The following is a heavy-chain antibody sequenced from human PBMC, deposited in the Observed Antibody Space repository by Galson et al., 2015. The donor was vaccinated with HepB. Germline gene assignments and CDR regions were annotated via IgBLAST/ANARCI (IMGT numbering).Heavy chain of an antibody. D-gene: IGHD5-24*01. CDR3: AKSPRARGRLDY. CDR1: GFTFSDYY. CDR2: ISSSSSYT. V-gene: IGHV3-11*06. Sequence: SLRLSCAASGFTFSDYYMSWIRQAPGKGLEWVSYISSSSSYTNYADSVKGRFTISRDNAKNSLYLQTNSLRAEDTAVYYCAKSPRARGRLDYWGQGTLVTVSS. J-gene: IGHJ4*02.